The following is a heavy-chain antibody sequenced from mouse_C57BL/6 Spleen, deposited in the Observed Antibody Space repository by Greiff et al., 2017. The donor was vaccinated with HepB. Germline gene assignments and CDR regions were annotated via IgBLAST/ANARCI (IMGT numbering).Heavy chain of an antibody. Sequence: VQLQQSGGGLVKPGGSLKLSCAASGFTFSDYGMHWVRQAPEKGLEWVAYISSGSSTIYYADTVKGRFTISRDNAKNTLFLQMTSLRSEDTAMYYCATFYGYEWAMDYWGQGTSVTVSS. J-gene: IGHJ4*01. CDR3: ATFYGYEWAMDY. D-gene: IGHD2-2*01. CDR1: GFTFSDYG. V-gene: IGHV5-17*01. CDR2: ISSGSSTI.